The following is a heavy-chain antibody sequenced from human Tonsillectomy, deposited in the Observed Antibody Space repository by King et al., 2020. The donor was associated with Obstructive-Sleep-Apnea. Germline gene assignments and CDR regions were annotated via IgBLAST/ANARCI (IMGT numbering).Heavy chain of an antibody. CDR1: GYTFTSYD. D-gene: IGHD6-19*01. J-gene: IGHJ4*02. CDR3: ARLFSSGWYGYYFDY. Sequence: VQLVESGAEVKKPGASVKVSCKASGYTFTSYDINWVRQATGQGLEWMGWMNPNSGNTGYAQKFQGRVTMTRNTSTSTAYMELSSLRSEDTAVYFCARLFSSGWYGYYFDYWGQGNLVTVSS. V-gene: IGHV1-8*01. CDR2: MNPNSGNT.